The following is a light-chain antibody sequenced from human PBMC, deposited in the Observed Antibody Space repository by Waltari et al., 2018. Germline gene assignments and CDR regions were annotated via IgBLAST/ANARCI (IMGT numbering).Light chain of an antibody. CDR3: QVWDSSTF. J-gene: IGLJ2*01. CDR1: KLEFKS. Sequence: SYGLTQPPSVSVALGQTATLPCGGNKLEFKSVHWYQLKAGPAPVLAIYRDTNRPSGIPDRFSGSNSGNTATLTISSAQAGDEADYFCQVWDSSTFFGGGTKLTVL. V-gene: IGLV3-9*02. CDR2: RDT.